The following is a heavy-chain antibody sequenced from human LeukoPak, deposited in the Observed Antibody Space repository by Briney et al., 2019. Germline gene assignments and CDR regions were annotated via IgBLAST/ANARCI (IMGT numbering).Heavy chain of an antibody. J-gene: IGHJ3*02. CDR1: GGSISSSNW. Sequence: SETLSLTCAVSGGSISSSNWWSWVRQPPGKGLEWIGEIYHSGSTNYNPSLKSRVTISVDKSKNQFSLKLSSVTAADTAVYYCARLSLWIHDAFDIWGQGTMVTVSS. D-gene: IGHD2-21*01. CDR3: ARLSLWIHDAFDI. V-gene: IGHV4-4*02. CDR2: IYHSGST.